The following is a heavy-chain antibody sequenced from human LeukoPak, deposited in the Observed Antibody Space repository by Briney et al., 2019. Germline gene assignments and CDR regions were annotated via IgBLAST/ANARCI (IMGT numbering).Heavy chain of an antibody. CDR1: GFTFSSYA. CDR3: ARAAVIVGASYFDY. CDR2: ISYDGSNK. D-gene: IGHD1-26*01. Sequence: GGSLRLSCAASGFTFSSYAMHWVRQAPGKGLEWVAVISYDGSNKYYADSVKGRFTISRDNPKNTLYLQMNSLRAEDTAVYCCARAAVIVGASYFDYWGQGTLVTVSS. J-gene: IGHJ4*02. V-gene: IGHV3-30-3*01.